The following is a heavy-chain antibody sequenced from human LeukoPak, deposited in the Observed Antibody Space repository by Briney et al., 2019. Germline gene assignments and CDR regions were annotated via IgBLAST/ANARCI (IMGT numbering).Heavy chain of an antibody. D-gene: IGHD3-22*01. V-gene: IGHV1-2*02. CDR3: ARLPYSYYYDSSGYPDPFFDY. CDR1: GYSFAGYY. CDR2: MNPANGVT. J-gene: IGHJ4*02. Sequence: ASVKVSCKSSGYSFAGYYMQWVRQAPGQGPEWMGWMNPANGVTNYARKFQGRVTLTRDTSISTAYMELSRLRSDDTAVYYCARLPYSYYYDSSGYPDPFFDYWGQGTLVTVSS.